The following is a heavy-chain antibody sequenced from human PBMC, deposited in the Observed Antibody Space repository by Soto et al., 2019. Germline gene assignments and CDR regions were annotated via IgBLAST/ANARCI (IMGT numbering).Heavy chain of an antibody. D-gene: IGHD2-2*01. CDR3: AREAVAVVVPAAKHYYYYMDV. V-gene: IGHV1-18*01. CDR2: ISAYNGNT. Sequence: QVQLVQSGAEVKTPGASVKVSCKASGYTFTSYGISWVRQAPGQGLEWMGWISAYNGNTNYAQKLQGRVTMTTDTSTSTAYMELRSLRSDDTAVYYCAREAVAVVVPAAKHYYYYMDVWGKGTTVTVSS. CDR1: GYTFTSYG. J-gene: IGHJ6*03.